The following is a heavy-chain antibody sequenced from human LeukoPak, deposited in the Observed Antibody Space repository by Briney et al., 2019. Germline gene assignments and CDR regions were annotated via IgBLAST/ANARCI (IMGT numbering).Heavy chain of an antibody. CDR3: AKKRCVVGTTSPGYLVV. V-gene: IGHV3-23*01. CDR1: GFTFTSIA. J-gene: IGHJ6*02. CDR2: SRGSGYTT. Sequence: PGGSLRLSCAASGFTFTSIAMTWACNTQGPWLDLDSVSRGSGYTTHYADSVKGRFTISRDNFKNTLYLQMNSLRGEDTAVYYCAKKRCVVGTTSPGYLVVWGQGTTVTVSS. D-gene: IGHD3-22*01.